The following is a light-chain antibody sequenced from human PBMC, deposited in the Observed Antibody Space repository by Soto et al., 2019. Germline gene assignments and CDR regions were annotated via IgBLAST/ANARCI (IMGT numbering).Light chain of an antibody. Sequence: QAVVTQPPSVSGAPGQRVTISCTGSSPNIGAGYDVHWYQQLPGTAPKLLIYGNSNRPSGVPDRFSGSKSGTSASLAITGLQAEDEADYYCQSYDSSLGDSVFGGGTQLTVL. V-gene: IGLV1-40*01. J-gene: IGLJ2*01. CDR1: SPNIGAGYD. CDR2: GNS. CDR3: QSYDSSLGDSV.